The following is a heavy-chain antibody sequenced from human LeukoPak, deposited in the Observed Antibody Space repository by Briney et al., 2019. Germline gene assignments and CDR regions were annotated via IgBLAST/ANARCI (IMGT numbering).Heavy chain of an antibody. Sequence: GGSLRLSCAASGFTFSNAWMSWVRQAPGKGLEWVGRIKSKTDGGTTDYAAPVKGRFAISRDDSKNTLYLQMNSLKTEDTAVYYCTTEYESYYGSGSYFYFDYWGQGTLVTVS. J-gene: IGHJ4*02. D-gene: IGHD3-10*01. CDR2: IKSKTDGGTT. V-gene: IGHV3-15*01. CDR3: TTEYESYYGSGSYFYFDY. CDR1: GFTFSNAW.